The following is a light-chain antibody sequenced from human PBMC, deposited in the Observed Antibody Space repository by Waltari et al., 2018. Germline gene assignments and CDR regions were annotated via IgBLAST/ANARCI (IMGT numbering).Light chain of an antibody. CDR2: GAS. J-gene: IGKJ4*01. V-gene: IGKV3-20*01. CDR3: QHYGRSLPLT. CDR1: QSVSSTY. Sequence: EIVLTQSPGTLSLSPGERATLSCRASQSVSSTYLAWYQQKPGQAPRPLIYGASNSATGIPDRFSGSWSGTDFTLTISRLDPEDFAVYYCQHYGRSLPLTFGGGTKVEI.